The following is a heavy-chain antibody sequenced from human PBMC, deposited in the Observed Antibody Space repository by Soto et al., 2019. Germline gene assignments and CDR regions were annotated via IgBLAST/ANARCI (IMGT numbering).Heavy chain of an antibody. CDR2: ISGSGGST. Sequence: EVQLLESGGGLVQPGGSLRLSCAASGLTFSSYAMSWVRQAPGKGLEWVSAISGSGGSTYYADSVKGRFTISRDNSKNTLYLQMNSMRADDSAVYYCAEQWLVMGAFDYWGQGTLVTVSS. J-gene: IGHJ4*02. V-gene: IGHV3-23*01. CDR1: GLTFSSYA. D-gene: IGHD6-19*01. CDR3: AEQWLVMGAFDY.